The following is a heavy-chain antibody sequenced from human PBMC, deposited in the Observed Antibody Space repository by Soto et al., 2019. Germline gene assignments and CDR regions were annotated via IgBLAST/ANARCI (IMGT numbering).Heavy chain of an antibody. CDR2: INHSGST. Sequence: PSDTLSLNCAVYGWSFSGYDWGWIRQPPGKGLEWIGEINHSGSTNYNPSLKSRVAISVDTSKNQFSLKLSSVTAADTAVYYCARGGHCSSTSCYRNCFDPWGQGPLVTVSS. CDR1: GWSFSGYD. D-gene: IGHD2-2*01. J-gene: IGHJ5*02. V-gene: IGHV4-34*01. CDR3: ARGGHCSSTSCYRNCFDP.